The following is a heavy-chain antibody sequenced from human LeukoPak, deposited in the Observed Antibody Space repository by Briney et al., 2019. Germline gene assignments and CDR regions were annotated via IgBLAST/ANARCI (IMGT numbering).Heavy chain of an antibody. D-gene: IGHD3-3*01. CDR3: ARDHGPESYYDFWSGYYTGIKLYNWFDP. CDR2: LDSSGST. J-gene: IGHJ5*02. CDR1: GGSISSRSDY. V-gene: IGHV4-39*07. Sequence: PSETLSLTCTVSGGSISSRSDYWGWIRQTPGKGLEWIGNLDSSGSTYYNPSLKSRVTISVDTSKNQFSLKLSSVTAADTAVYYCARDHGPESYYDFWSGYYTGIKLYNWFDPWGQGTLVTVSS.